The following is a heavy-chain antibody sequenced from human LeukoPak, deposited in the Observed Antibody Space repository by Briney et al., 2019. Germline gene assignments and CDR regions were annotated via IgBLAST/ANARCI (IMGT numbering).Heavy chain of an antibody. CDR3: ARSYYDFWSAIYWGWFDP. Sequence: SETLSLTCTVSGGSISSGGYYWSWIRQPPGKGLEWIGYIYHSGSTNYNPSLKSRVTISVDTSKNQFSLKLSSVTAADTAVYYCARSYYDFWSAIYWGWFDPWGQGTLVTVSS. CDR2: IYHSGST. D-gene: IGHD3-3*01. J-gene: IGHJ5*02. V-gene: IGHV4-61*08. CDR1: GGSISSGGYY.